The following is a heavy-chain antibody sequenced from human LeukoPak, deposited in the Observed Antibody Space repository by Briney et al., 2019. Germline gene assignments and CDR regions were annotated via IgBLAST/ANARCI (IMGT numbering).Heavy chain of an antibody. Sequence: GGSLRLSCAASGFTFSSYSMNWVRQAPGKGLEWVSSISSSSSYIYYADSVKGRFTISRDNAKNSLYLQMNSLRAEDTAVYYRASIGGSLGMDVWGQGTTVTVSS. J-gene: IGHJ6*02. CDR1: GFTFSSYS. D-gene: IGHD3-16*01. V-gene: IGHV3-21*01. CDR3: ASIGGSLGMDV. CDR2: ISSSSSYI.